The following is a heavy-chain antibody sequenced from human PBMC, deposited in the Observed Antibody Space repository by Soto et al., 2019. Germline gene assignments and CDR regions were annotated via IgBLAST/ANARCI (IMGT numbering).Heavy chain of an antibody. CDR1: GYTFTDYA. J-gene: IGHJ4*02. V-gene: IGHV1-3*04. Sequence: ASVNVSCKTSGYTFTDYAIHWVRQAPGHGLEWMGWIGTGNGYTKFSQNFQGRVTITRDTSATTAYMELTGLRSEDTAVYYCAKGSRMWTPDYWGQGTLVTVSS. D-gene: IGHD2-21*01. CDR3: AKGSRMWTPDY. CDR2: IGTGNGYT.